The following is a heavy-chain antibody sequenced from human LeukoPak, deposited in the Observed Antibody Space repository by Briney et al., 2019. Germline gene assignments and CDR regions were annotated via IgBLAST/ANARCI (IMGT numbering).Heavy chain of an antibody. J-gene: IGHJ4*02. CDR3: ARELGSSGGSFDY. Sequence: QPGRSLRLSCAASGFTFSSYAMHWVRQAPGKGLEWVAVISYDGSNKYYADSVKGRFTISRDNSKNTLYLQMNSLRAEDTAVYYCARELGSSGGSFDYWGQGTLATVSS. CDR1: GFTFSSYA. V-gene: IGHV3-30-3*01. D-gene: IGHD6-19*01. CDR2: ISYDGSNK.